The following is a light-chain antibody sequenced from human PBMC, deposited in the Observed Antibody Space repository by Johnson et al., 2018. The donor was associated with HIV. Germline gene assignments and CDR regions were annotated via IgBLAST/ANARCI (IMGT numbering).Light chain of an antibody. CDR3: GTWDGSLSVYV. V-gene: IGLV1-51*02. CDR1: SSNIGNNY. Sequence: QSVLTQPPSVSAAPGQKVTISCSGSSSNIGNNYVSWYQQLPGTAPKLLIYENNKRPSGIPDRFSGSKSGTSATLGITGLQTGDEADYYCGTWDGSLSVYVFGTGPKFTVL. CDR2: ENN. J-gene: IGLJ1*01.